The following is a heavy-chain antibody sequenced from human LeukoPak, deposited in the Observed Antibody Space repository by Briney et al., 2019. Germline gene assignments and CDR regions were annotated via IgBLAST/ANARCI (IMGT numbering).Heavy chain of an antibody. CDR2: ISAYNGNT. D-gene: IGHD6-19*01. CDR3: ARDRPSEAVAGTTDY. V-gene: IGHV1-18*04. J-gene: IGHJ4*02. CDR1: GYTFTSYY. Sequence: ASVKVSCKASGYTFTSYYMHWVRQAPGQGLEWMGWISAYNGNTNYAQKLQGRVTMTTDTSTSTAYMELRSLRSDDTAVYYCARDRPSEAVAGTTDYWGQGTLVTVSS.